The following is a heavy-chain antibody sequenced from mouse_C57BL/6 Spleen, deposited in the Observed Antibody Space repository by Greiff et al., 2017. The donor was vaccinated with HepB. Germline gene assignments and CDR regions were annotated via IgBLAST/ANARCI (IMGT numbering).Heavy chain of an antibody. J-gene: IGHJ3*01. CDR1: GYTFTSYW. CDR3: ASYDYDDAWFAY. CDR2: IYPGSGST. V-gene: IGHV1-55*01. Sequence: QVQLKQPGAELVKPGASVKMSCKASGYTFTSYWITWVKQRPGQGLEWIGDIYPGSGSTNYNEKFKSKATLTVDTSSSTAYMQLSSLTSEDSAVYYCASYDYDDAWFAYWGQGTLVTVSA. D-gene: IGHD2-4*01.